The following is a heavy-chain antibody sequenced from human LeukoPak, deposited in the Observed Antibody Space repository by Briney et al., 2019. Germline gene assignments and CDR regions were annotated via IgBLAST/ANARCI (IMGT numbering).Heavy chain of an antibody. CDR3: AKDRVFGFGMDV. D-gene: IGHD2-21*01. V-gene: IGHV3-30*18. CDR2: ISYDGSNK. CDR1: GFTFSSYG. Sequence: GGSLRLSCAASGFTFSSYGMHWVRQAPGKGLEWVAVISYDGSNKYYADSVKGRFTISRDNSKNTLYLQMNGLRAEDTAVYYCAKDRVFGFGMDVWGQGTTVTVSS. J-gene: IGHJ6*02.